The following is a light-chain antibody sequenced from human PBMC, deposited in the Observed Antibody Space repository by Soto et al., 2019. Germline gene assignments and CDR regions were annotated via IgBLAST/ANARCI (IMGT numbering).Light chain of an antibody. CDR3: CSYAGSSRV. J-gene: IGLJ3*02. CDR1: SSDVGSYNL. Sequence: QSALTQPASVSGSPGQSITISCTGTSSDVGSYNLVSWYQQHPGKAPKLMIYEVSKRPSGVSNRFSGSKSGNTASLTISGLQAEDEADYYCCSYAGSSRVFGGGTNLTVL. V-gene: IGLV2-23*02. CDR2: EVS.